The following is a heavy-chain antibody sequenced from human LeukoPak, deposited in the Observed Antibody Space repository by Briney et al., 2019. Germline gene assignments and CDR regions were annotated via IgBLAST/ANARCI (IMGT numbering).Heavy chain of an antibody. CDR1: GYTFTSYG. CDR2: ISAYNGNT. Sequence: ASVKVPCKASGYTFTSYGISWVRQAPGQGLEWMGWISAYNGNTNYAQKLQGRVTMTTDTSTSTAYMELRSLRSDDTAVYYCARAYDILTGYSPLYYYYMDVWGKGTTVTVSS. V-gene: IGHV1-18*01. D-gene: IGHD3-9*01. J-gene: IGHJ6*03. CDR3: ARAYDILTGYSPLYYYYMDV.